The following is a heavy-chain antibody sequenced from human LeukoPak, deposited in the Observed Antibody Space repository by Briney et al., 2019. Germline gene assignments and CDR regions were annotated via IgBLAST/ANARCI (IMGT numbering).Heavy chain of an antibody. J-gene: IGHJ4*02. CDR3: ARDPDIILVPAAMINDY. CDR1: GYTFTSYG. CDR2: ISPYSGNT. V-gene: IGHV1-18*01. Sequence: ASVKVSCKASGYTFTSYGVSWVRQAPGQGLEWMGWISPYSGNTNCAQKLQGRVTMSTDTSTSTAYMELRSLRSDDTAVYYCARDPDIILVPAAMINDYWGQGTLVIVSS. D-gene: IGHD2-2*01.